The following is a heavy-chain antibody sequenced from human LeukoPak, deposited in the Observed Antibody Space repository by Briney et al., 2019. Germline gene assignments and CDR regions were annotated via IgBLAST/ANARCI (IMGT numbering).Heavy chain of an antibody. CDR3: ATVFFSGSYYFDY. CDR2: FGPEDGET. Sequence: ASVKVSCKVSGYTLTELSMHWVRQAPGKGLEWMGGFGPEDGETIYAQKFQGRVNMTEDTSTDTTYMELSSLRSEDTAVYYCATVFFSGSYYFDYWGQGTLVTVSS. V-gene: IGHV1-24*01. J-gene: IGHJ4*02. CDR1: GYTLTELS. D-gene: IGHD1-26*01.